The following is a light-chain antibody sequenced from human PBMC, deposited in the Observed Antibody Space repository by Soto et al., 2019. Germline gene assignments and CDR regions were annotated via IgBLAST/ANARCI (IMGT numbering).Light chain of an antibody. V-gene: IGLV1-40*01. CDR3: QSYDNSLSGFYV. CDR1: SSNIGAGYD. Sequence: QSALTQPPSVSGAPGQRVTISCTGSSSNIGAGYDVHWYQQRPGTAPKLLIYGNSNRPSGVPDRFSGSKSGTSASLDITGLQADDEADYYCQSYDNSLSGFYVFGTGTKVTVL. J-gene: IGLJ1*01. CDR2: GNS.